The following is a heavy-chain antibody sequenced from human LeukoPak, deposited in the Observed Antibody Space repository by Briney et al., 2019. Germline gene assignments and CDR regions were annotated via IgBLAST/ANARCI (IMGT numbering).Heavy chain of an antibody. CDR3: AREDGDAFDI. CDR1: GFTFSSYS. Sequence: NSGGSLRLSCAASGFTFSSYSMNWVRQAPGKGLEWVSSISSSSSYIYYADSVKGRFTISRDNAKNPLYLQMNSLRAEDTAVYYCAREDGDAFDIWSQGTMVTVSS. J-gene: IGHJ3*02. V-gene: IGHV3-21*01. CDR2: ISSSSSYI.